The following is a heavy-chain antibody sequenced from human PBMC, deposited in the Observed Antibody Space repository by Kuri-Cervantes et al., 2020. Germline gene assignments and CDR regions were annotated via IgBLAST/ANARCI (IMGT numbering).Heavy chain of an antibody. CDR2: VYYSGSS. J-gene: IGHJ4*02. CDR1: GGSISSSSLY. V-gene: IGHV4-39*07. CDR3: ARGQGKRSSSGWASMGY. D-gene: IGHD6-19*01. Sequence: SETLSLTCTVSGGSISSSSLYWGWVRQPPGKGLEWIGTVYYSGSSYYNPSLKSRVTISVDTSKNQFSLKLSSVTAADTAVYYCARGQGKRSSSGWASMGYWGQGTLVTVSS.